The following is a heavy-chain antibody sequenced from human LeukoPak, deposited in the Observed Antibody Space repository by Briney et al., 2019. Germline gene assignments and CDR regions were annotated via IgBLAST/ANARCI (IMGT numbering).Heavy chain of an antibody. Sequence: GGSLRLSCAASGFTVSSNEMSWVRQAPGKGLEWVSAISGSGGSTYYADSVKGRFTISRDNSKNTLYLQMNSLRAEDTAVYYCARDPYSGSYGDYYYYYMDVWGKGTTVTISS. CDR3: ARDPYSGSYGDYYYYYMDV. D-gene: IGHD1-26*01. J-gene: IGHJ6*03. V-gene: IGHV3-23*01. CDR1: GFTVSSNE. CDR2: ISGSGGST.